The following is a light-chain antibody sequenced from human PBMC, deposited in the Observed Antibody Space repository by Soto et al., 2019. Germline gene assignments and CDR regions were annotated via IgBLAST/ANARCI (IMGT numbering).Light chain of an antibody. CDR3: FSYGGSDNLGV. Sequence: QSVLTQPPSVSGAPGQRVTISCTGNSSNIGAGFDVHWYQQLPGTAPKLLIYDNSNRPSGVPDRFSGSKSGTSASLAITGLQAEDGTDYYCFSYGGSDNLGVFGGGTKLTVL. CDR1: SSNIGAGFD. V-gene: IGLV1-40*01. CDR2: DNS. J-gene: IGLJ3*02.